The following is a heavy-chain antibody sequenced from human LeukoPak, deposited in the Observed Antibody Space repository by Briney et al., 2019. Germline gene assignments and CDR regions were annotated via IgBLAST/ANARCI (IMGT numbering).Heavy chain of an antibody. Sequence: ASVEVSCKASGYTFTGYYMHWVRQAPGQGLEWMGWINPNSGGTNYAQKFQGRVTITADKSTSTAYMELSSLRSEDTAVYYCARAPQLDAFDIWGQGIMVTVSS. CDR3: ARAPQLDAFDI. CDR2: INPNSGGT. V-gene: IGHV1-2*02. D-gene: IGHD2-2*01. J-gene: IGHJ3*02. CDR1: GYTFTGYY.